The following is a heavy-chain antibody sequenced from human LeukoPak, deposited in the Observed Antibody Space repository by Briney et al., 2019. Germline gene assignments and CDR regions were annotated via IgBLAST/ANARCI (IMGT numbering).Heavy chain of an antibody. D-gene: IGHD3-10*01. CDR1: GGSISSGDYY. V-gene: IGHV4-39*07. J-gene: IGHJ5*02. Sequence: SETLSLTCTVSGGSISSGDYYWSWIRQPPGKGLEWIGEINHSGNTNYNPSLKSRVTISVDASKNQFSLKLSSVTAADTAVYYCARGPGSGSYFAWFDPWGQGTLVTVSS. CDR3: ARGPGSGSYFAWFDP. CDR2: INHSGNT.